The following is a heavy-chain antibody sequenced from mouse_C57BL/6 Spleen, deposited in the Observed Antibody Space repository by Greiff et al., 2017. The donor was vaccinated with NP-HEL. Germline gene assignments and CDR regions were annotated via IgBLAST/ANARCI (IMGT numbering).Heavy chain of an antibody. CDR2: IDPSDSET. CDR3: ARRDYGSSYEDWFAY. V-gene: IGHV1-52*01. J-gene: IGHJ3*01. D-gene: IGHD1-1*01. CDR1: GYTFTSYW. Sequence: QVHVKQPGAELVRPGSSVKLSCKASGYTFTSYWMHWVKQRPIQGLEWIGNIDPSDSETHYNQKFKDKATLTVDKSSSTAYMQLSSLTSEDSAVYYCARRDYGSSYEDWFAYWGQGTLVTVSA.